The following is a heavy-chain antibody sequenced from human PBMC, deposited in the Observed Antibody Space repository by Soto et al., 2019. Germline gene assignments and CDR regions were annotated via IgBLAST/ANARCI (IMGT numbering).Heavy chain of an antibody. D-gene: IGHD3-16*01. V-gene: IGHV4-39*01. Sequence: SETLSLTCTVSGGSISSSSYYWGWIRQPPGKGLEWIGSIYYSGSTYYNPSLKSRLTISVDTSKNQFSLKLSSVTAADTAVYYCATHLRLAPTGFDPWGRGTLVTVSS. CDR2: IYYSGST. J-gene: IGHJ5*02. CDR3: ATHLRLAPTGFDP. CDR1: GGSISSSSYY.